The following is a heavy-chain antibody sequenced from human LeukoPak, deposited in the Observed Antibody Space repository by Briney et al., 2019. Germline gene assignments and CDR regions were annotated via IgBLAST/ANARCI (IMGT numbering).Heavy chain of an antibody. J-gene: IGHJ4*02. Sequence: GGSLRLSCAASGFALSSCWMSWVRQAPGKGLEWVGRIKSKTDGGTTDYAAPVKGRFSISRDDSKNTLYLQMNSLKSEDTAVYYCQGGRFWGQGTLVTVSS. CDR1: GFALSSCW. CDR3: QGGRF. V-gene: IGHV3-15*01. D-gene: IGHD1-26*01. CDR2: IKSKTDGGTT.